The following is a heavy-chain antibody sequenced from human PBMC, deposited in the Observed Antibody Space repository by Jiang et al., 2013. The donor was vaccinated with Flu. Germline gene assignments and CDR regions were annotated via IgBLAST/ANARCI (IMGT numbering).Heavy chain of an antibody. J-gene: IGHJ2*01. CDR3: AQLNPWRDPARIGPNWYFDL. V-gene: IGHV1-2*02. CDR1: GYTFTGYY. Sequence: GAEVKKPGASVKVSCKASGYTFTGYYMHWVRQAPGQGLEWMGWINPNSGGTNYAQKFQGRVTMTRDTSISTAYMELSRLRSDDTAVYYCAQLNPWRDPARIGPNWYFDLWGRGTLVTVSS. D-gene: IGHD1-1*01. CDR2: INPNSGGT.